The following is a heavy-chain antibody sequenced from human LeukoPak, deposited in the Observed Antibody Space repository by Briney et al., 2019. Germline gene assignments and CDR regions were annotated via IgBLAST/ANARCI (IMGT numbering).Heavy chain of an antibody. V-gene: IGHV3-64D*09. J-gene: IGHJ4*02. D-gene: IGHD4-17*01. CDR2: ISSNGGST. Sequence: GGSLRLSCSASGFTFSSYAMHWVRRAPGKGLEYVSAISSNGGSTYYADSVKGRFTISRDNSKNTLYLQMSSLRAEDTAVYYCVKETYGDYSLPIFDYWGQGTLVTVSS. CDR1: GFTFSSYA. CDR3: VKETYGDYSLPIFDY.